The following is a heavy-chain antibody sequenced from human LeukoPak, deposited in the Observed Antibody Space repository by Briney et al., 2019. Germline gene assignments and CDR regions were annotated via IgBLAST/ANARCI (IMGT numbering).Heavy chain of an antibody. J-gene: IGHJ4*02. D-gene: IGHD3-22*01. CDR2: IYYSGST. V-gene: IGHV4-30-4*01. CDR3: ARDDSSGYYYD. Sequence: SETLSLTCTVSGGSISSGDYYWSWIRQPPGKGLEWIGYIYYSGSTYYNPSLKSRVTISVDTSKNQFSLKLSSVTAADTAVYYCARDDSSGYYYDWGQGTLATVSS. CDR1: GGSISSGDYY.